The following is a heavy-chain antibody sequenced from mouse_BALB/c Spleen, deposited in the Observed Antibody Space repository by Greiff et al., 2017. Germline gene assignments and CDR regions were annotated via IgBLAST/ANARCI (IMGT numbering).Heavy chain of an antibody. Sequence: EVQVVESGGGLVKPGGSLKLSCAASGFTFSSYAMSWVRQTPEKRLEWVASISSGGSTYYPDSVKGRFTISRDNARNILYLQMSSLRSEDTAMYYCARVVITTVVATGDFDYWGQGTTLTVSS. D-gene: IGHD1-1*01. J-gene: IGHJ2*01. V-gene: IGHV5-6-5*01. CDR2: ISSGGST. CDR3: ARVVITTVVATGDFDY. CDR1: GFTFSSYA.